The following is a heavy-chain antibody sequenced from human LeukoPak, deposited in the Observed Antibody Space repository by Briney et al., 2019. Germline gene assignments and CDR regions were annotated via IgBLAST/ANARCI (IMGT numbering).Heavy chain of an antibody. Sequence: SETLSLTCTVSGGSVSSGSYYWSWIRQPPGTGLEWIGYIYYSGSTNYNPSLKSRVTISVDTSKNQFSLKLSSVTAADTAVYYCARDPYYYDSSGSKGLDYWGQGTLVTVSS. CDR3: ARDPYYYDSSGSKGLDY. CDR2: IYYSGST. V-gene: IGHV4-61*01. CDR1: GGSVSSGSYY. D-gene: IGHD3-22*01. J-gene: IGHJ4*02.